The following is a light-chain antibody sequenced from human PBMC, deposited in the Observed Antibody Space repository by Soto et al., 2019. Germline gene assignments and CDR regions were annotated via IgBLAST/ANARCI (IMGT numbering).Light chain of an antibody. Sequence: QSVLTQPPSTSVTPGQKVTISCSGSSSNIGSYIVNWYQQLPGTAPKLLIYSNNQRPSGVPDRFSGSKSGTSASLAISGLQCEDEADYYCAAWDDSLNAVIFGGGTKLTVL. CDR1: SSNIGSYI. CDR2: SNN. J-gene: IGLJ2*01. V-gene: IGLV1-44*01. CDR3: AAWDDSLNAVI.